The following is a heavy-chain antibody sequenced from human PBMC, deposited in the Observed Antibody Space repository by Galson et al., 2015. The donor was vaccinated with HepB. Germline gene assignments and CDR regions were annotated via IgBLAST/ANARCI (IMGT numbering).Heavy chain of an antibody. CDR2: ISYDGSHK. Sequence: SLRLSCAVSGFTFSSYGMHWVRQAPGKGLEWVAVISYDGSHKFYADSVKGRFTISRDNSKNTVYLQMNSLRAEDTAVFYCAKGEAAGPDDHLDYWGQGTLVTVSS. CDR1: GFTFSSYG. V-gene: IGHV3-30*18. D-gene: IGHD6-13*01. J-gene: IGHJ4*02. CDR3: AKGEAAGPDDHLDY.